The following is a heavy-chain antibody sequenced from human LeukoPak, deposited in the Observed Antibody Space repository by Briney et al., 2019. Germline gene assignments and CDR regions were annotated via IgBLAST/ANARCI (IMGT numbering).Heavy chain of an antibody. V-gene: IGHV3-30*03. J-gene: IGHJ4*02. CDR2: TSYDGSDK. CDR3: ARVTLYGALGGYFDY. Sequence: GGSLRLSCAASGFTLVSHGMHWVRQAPGKGLEWVAVTSYDGSDKNYADSVKGRFTISRDNSKNTLYLQMNSLRVEDTAVYYCARVTLYGALGGYFDYWGQGTLVTVSS. D-gene: IGHD4-17*01. CDR1: GFTLVSHG.